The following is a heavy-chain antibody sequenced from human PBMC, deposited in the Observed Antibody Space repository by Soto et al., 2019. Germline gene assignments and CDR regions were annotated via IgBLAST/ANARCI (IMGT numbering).Heavy chain of an antibody. J-gene: IGHJ4*02. CDR2: ITGTSAFT. V-gene: IGHV3-21*01. CDR3: ARDNLAFQGAFDL. Sequence: WGSLRLSCAASGFFFIDFQFNCFRHSPVGGLEWLSSITGTSAFTEYAESIEGRFTISRDNPNKLLFLHMDNLRPEDTAVYYCARDNLAFQGAFDLWGQGTLVTVSS. D-gene: IGHD3-16*01. CDR1: GFFFIDFQ.